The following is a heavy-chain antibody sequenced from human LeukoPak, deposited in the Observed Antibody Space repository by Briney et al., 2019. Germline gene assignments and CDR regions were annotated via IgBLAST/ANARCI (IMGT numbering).Heavy chain of an antibody. CDR2: ISYDGSNK. CDR1: GFTFSSYA. Sequence: QPGGSLRLSCAASGFTFSSYAMHWVRQAPGKGLEWVAVISYDGSNKYYADSVKGRFTISRDNAKNSLYLQMNSLRAEDTAVYYCARDRYSSIHGDYWGQGTLVTVSS. J-gene: IGHJ4*02. CDR3: ARDRYSSIHGDY. V-gene: IGHV3-30-3*01. D-gene: IGHD6-13*01.